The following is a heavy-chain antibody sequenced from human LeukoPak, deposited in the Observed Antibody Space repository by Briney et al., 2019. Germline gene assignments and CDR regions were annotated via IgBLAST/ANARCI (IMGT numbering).Heavy chain of an antibody. CDR1: GFTFSGSA. Sequence: PGGSLRLSCAASGFTFSGSAMHWVRQASGKGLEWVGRIRSKANSYATAYAASVKGRFTISRDNAKNSLYLQMNSLRAEDTALYYCAARSSYDSSGWRRSSVAFDIWGQGTMVTVSS. CDR3: AARSSYDSSGWRRSSVAFDI. CDR2: IRSKANSYAT. J-gene: IGHJ3*02. D-gene: IGHD3-22*01. V-gene: IGHV3-73*01.